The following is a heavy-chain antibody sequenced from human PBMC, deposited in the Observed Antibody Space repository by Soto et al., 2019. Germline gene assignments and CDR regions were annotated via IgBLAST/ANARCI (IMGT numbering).Heavy chain of an antibody. CDR3: ARMGCSGGSYYAPNWFDP. CDR1: GGSISSGGYY. D-gene: IGHD2-15*01. CDR2: LYYSGST. V-gene: IGHV4-31*03. J-gene: IGHJ5*02. Sequence: QVQLQESGPGLVKPSQTLSLTCTVSGGSISSGGYYWSWIRQHPGKGLEWIGYLYYSGSTYYNPSLKSRVTILVDTSNNQFSLKLSSVTAANTAVYDCARMGCSGGSYYAPNWFDPWGRGTLVTVSS.